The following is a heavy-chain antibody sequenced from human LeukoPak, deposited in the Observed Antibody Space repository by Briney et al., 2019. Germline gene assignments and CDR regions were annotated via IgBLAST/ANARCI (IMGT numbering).Heavy chain of an antibody. D-gene: IGHD3-16*02. V-gene: IGHV3-74*01. CDR2: INSDGSAT. J-gene: IGHJ4*02. CDR1: GFTFSSYA. CDR3: ARGTAGYHGSYFDY. Sequence: PGGSLRLSCAASGFTFSSYAMNWVRQAPGKGLVWVSRINSDGSATAYADSVKGRFTISRDNAENTLYLQMNSLRAEDTAVYYCARGTAGYHGSYFDYWGQGTLVTVSS.